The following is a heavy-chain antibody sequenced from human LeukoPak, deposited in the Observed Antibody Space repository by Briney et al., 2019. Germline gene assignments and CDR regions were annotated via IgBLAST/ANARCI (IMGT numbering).Heavy chain of an antibody. CDR3: AKGDSRNYYSYYFDY. V-gene: IGHV3-23*01. Sequence: QPGRSLRLSCAASGFTFSYYGMHWVRQAPGKGLEWVSAISGSGGSTYYADSVKGRFTISRDNSKNTLYLQMNSLRAEDTAVYYCAKGDSRNYYSYYFDYWGQGTLVTVSS. D-gene: IGHD3-10*01. CDR2: ISGSGGST. J-gene: IGHJ4*02. CDR1: GFTFSYYG.